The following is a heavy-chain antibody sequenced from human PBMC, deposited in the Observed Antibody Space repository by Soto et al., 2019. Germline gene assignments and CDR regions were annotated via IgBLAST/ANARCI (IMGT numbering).Heavy chain of an antibody. CDR3: AKVRGYDILTGYPPTYSFDC. Sequence: QVQLVESGGGVVQPGRSLRLSCAASGFTFSSYGMHWVRQAPGKGLEWVAVISYDGSNKYYADSVKGRFTISRDNSKNTLYLQMNSLRAEDTAVYYCAKVRGYDILTGYPPTYSFDCWGQGTLVTVSS. J-gene: IGHJ4*02. D-gene: IGHD3-9*01. CDR1: GFTFSSYG. V-gene: IGHV3-30*18. CDR2: ISYDGSNK.